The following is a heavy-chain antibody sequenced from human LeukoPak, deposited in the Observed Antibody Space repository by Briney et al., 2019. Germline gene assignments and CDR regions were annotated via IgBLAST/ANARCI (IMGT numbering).Heavy chain of an antibody. CDR2: ISSSGRLM. J-gene: IGHJ6*02. CDR1: GGSFSGYY. Sequence: LSLTCAVYGGSFSGYYWSWIRQPPGKGLEWVSHISSSGRLMQYADSVKGRFTITRDNAQNFMSLQMNSLKPEDTAVYYCARDTNNGLDVWGRGTTVTVSS. V-gene: IGHV3-11*01. CDR3: ARDTNNGLDV. D-gene: IGHD1-14*01.